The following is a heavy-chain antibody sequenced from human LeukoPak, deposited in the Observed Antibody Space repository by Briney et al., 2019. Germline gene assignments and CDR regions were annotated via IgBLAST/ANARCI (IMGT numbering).Heavy chain of an antibody. CDR1: GYTFTSFG. D-gene: IGHD2-15*01. CDR2: IGAYNGDT. Sequence: ASVKVSCKPSGYTFTSFGISWVRQAPGQGLEWMGWIGAYNGDTNYAQKFQGRVTLTTDTSTSTAYMDLRSLRSDDTAVYYCTRDHCRGDNCPSFDYWGQGTLVTVSS. J-gene: IGHJ4*02. CDR3: TRDHCRGDNCPSFDY. V-gene: IGHV1-18*04.